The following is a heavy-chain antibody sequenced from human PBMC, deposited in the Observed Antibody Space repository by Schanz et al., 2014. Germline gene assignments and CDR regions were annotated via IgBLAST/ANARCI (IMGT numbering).Heavy chain of an antibody. CDR3: ARVYRWQHILGHFDS. Sequence: QVQLVQSGAEVKKPGASVKVSCKASGYTFTTYYIHWVRQAPGQGLEWMGIINPSGGTTKYAQRFQGRVTMTWDTSTSTVSMELSSLRSDDSAVYYCARVYRWQHILGHFDSWGQGSLVTVSS. V-gene: IGHV1-46*01. CDR1: GYTFTTYY. CDR2: INPSGGTT. D-gene: IGHD6-13*01. J-gene: IGHJ4*02.